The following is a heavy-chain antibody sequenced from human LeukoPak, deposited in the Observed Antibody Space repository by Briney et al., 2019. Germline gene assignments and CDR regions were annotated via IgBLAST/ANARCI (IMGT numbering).Heavy chain of an antibody. CDR2: IYHSGST. CDR1: GYSLSSGYY. V-gene: IGHV4-38-2*02. CDR3: ARDRYYDSSGYLYY. D-gene: IGHD3-22*01. Sequence: SETLSLTCTVSGYSLSSGYYWGWIRPPPGKGLEWIGSIYHSGSTYYNPSLKSRVTISVDTAKNQFSLKLSSVTAADTAVYYCARDRYYDSSGYLYYWGQGTLVTVSS. J-gene: IGHJ4*02.